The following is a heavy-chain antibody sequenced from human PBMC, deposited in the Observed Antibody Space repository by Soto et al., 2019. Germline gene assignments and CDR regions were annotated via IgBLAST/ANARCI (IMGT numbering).Heavy chain of an antibody. CDR2: AHHSGRI. CDR1: GGSMTSSNW. J-gene: IGHJ4*02. V-gene: IGHV4-4*02. CDR3: ARTEATGLDY. Sequence: VQLQESGPGLVKPSGTLSLTCTVSGGSMTSSNWWNWVRQSPGKGLEWIGEAHHSGRINYNPSLKRGVTISVDESKIHYSPKLSSVTAADTSFYYCARTEATGLDYWGEGTLITVSS. D-gene: IGHD1-26*01.